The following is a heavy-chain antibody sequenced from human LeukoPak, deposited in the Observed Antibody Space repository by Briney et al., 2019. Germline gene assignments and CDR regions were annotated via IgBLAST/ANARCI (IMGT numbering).Heavy chain of an antibody. CDR1: GYTFTNFD. J-gene: IGHJ4*02. V-gene: IGHV1-8*03. CDR2: MNPNTGNA. D-gene: IGHD1-7*01. Sequence: ASMKVSCKASGYTFTNFDINWVRQATGQGLEWMGWMNPNTGNAGYAQKFQGRVTITRNTSISTAYMELSSLRSEDTAVYYCARSTTNWNYDLDYWGQGTLVTVSS. CDR3: ARSTTNWNYDLDY.